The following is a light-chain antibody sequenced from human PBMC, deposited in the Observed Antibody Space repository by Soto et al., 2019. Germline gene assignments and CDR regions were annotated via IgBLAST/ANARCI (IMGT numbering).Light chain of an antibody. Sequence: NFMLTQPHSVSESPGKTVTISCTRSSGSIASNYVQWYQQRPGSAPTTVIYEDNHRPSGVPDRFSGSIDSSSNSASLTISGLKTEDEADYYCQSYDSSNRRVFGGGTKLTVL. V-gene: IGLV6-57*03. CDR3: QSYDSSNRRV. CDR2: EDN. J-gene: IGLJ2*01. CDR1: SGSIASNY.